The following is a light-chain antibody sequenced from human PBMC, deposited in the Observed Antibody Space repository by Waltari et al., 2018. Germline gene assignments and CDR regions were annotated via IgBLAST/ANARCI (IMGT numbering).Light chain of an antibody. CDR2: AAS. V-gene: IGKV1-39*01. Sequence: DIQMTQSPSSLSASVGDRVTITCRASQSIRSYLSWYQQKPGKAPNLLIYAASSLQSGVPSRFSGSGSGTDFTLTISSLQPEDFATYYCQQSYSTPRTFGQGTKVEIK. CDR3: QQSYSTPRT. CDR1: QSIRSY. J-gene: IGKJ1*01.